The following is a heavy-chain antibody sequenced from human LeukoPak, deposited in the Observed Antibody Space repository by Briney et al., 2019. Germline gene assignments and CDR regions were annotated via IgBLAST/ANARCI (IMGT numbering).Heavy chain of an antibody. CDR3: ARLSEQQLYGMDV. V-gene: IGHV5-51*01. Sequence: GESLKISCKGSGYSFTSYWIGWVRQMPGKGLEWMGTIYPGDSDTRYSPSFQGQVTISADKSISTAYLQWSSLKASDTAMYYCARLSEQQLYGMDVWGQGTTVTVSS. D-gene: IGHD6-13*01. CDR1: GYSFTSYW. CDR2: IYPGDSDT. J-gene: IGHJ6*02.